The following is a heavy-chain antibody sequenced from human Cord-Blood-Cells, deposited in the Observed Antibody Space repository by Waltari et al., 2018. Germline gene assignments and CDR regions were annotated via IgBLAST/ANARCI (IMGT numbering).Heavy chain of an antibody. J-gene: IGHJ5*02. V-gene: IGHV4-34*01. CDR2: INHSGST. Sequence: QLQLQQWGAGLLKPSETLSLTCAVYGGSFSGYYWSWIRQPPGKGLEGIGEINHSGSTNYNPSLKRRVTISVDTSKNQFSLKLSSVTAADTAVYYCAREQDIVVVPAANWFDPWGQGTLVTVSS. D-gene: IGHD2-2*01. CDR3: AREQDIVVVPAANWFDP. CDR1: GGSFSGYY.